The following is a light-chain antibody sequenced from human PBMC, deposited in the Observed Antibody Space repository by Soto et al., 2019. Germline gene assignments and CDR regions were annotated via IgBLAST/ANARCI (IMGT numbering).Light chain of an antibody. Sequence: DIQMTQSPSSLSASVGDRVTITCRASQGISTYLNWYQQKPGKAPKLLIYAASGLQSGVPSRFSGSGSETDFTLTISSLQPEDFATYSCQQSYNTTWTFGQGTKVDIK. CDR2: AAS. CDR1: QGISTY. J-gene: IGKJ1*01. V-gene: IGKV1-39*01. CDR3: QQSYNTTWT.